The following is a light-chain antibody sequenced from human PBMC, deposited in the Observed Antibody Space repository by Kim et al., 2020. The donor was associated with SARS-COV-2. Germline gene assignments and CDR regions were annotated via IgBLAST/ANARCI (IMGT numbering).Light chain of an antibody. V-gene: IGKV1-8*01. CDR1: QGISSY. CDR2: AAS. J-gene: IGKJ3*01. CDR3: QQYYSYAFT. Sequence: AIRMTQSPSSLSASTGDRVTITCRASQGISSYLAWYQQKPGKAPKLLIYAASTLQSGVPSRFSGSGSGTDFTLTISCLQSEDFATYYCQQYYSYAFTFGPGTKLEI.